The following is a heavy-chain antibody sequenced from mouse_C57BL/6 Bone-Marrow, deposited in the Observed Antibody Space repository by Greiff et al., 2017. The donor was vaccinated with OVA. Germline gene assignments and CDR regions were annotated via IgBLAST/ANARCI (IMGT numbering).Heavy chain of an antibody. V-gene: IGHV1-42*01. J-gene: IGHJ2*01. CDR2: INPSTGGT. CDR3: DRARDYCSSVYYFDY. Sequence: VQLQQSGPELVKPGASVKISCTASGYSFTGYYMNWVKQSPEKSLEWIGEINPSTGGTTYNQKFKAKATLTVDTSSSTAYMQLKSLTSEDSAVSYGDRARDYCSSVYYFDYWGQGTTLTVSS. D-gene: IGHD1-1*01. CDR1: GYSFTGYY.